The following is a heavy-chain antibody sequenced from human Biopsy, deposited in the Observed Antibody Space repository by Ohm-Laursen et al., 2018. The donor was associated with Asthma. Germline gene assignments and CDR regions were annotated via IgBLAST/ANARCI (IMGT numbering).Heavy chain of an antibody. V-gene: IGHV1-24*01. D-gene: IGHD4-17*01. CDR3: ASDFPKDYVRYNFQF. CDR1: GYSLTDLS. Sequence: ASVKVSCKISGYSLTDLSMHWVRQAPGQGLEWMGGHDHEEGGTVNARRFQGRVTMTEDTSTDTAYMQLSSLSSDDQAVYYCASDFPKDYVRYNFQFWGQGTLVTVSS. J-gene: IGHJ4*02. CDR2: HDHEEGGT.